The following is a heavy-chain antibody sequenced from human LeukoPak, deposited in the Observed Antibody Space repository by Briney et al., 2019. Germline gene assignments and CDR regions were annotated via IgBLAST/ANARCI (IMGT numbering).Heavy chain of an antibody. J-gene: IGHJ4*02. V-gene: IGHV4-4*07. D-gene: IGHD3-10*01. Sequence: SETLSLTCTVSGRSISSYYWSWIRQPAGKGLEWIGRIYTSGSTNYNPSLKSRVTMSVDTSRNHFSMKLSSVTAADPDVYYCATGTGDLDYWGQETLVTVSS. CDR1: GRSISSYY. CDR2: IYTSGST. CDR3: ATGTGDLDY.